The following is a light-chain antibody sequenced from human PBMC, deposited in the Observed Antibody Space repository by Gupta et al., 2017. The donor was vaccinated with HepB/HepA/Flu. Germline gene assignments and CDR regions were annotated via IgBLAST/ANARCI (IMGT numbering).Light chain of an antibody. CDR1: QSVSSN. J-gene: IGKJ4*01. Sequence: EIVMTQSPATLSVSPGERATLSCRASQSVSSNVAWYQQKPGQAPRLLMYAASTRATGIPDRFSGSGSGTEFTLTISSLQSEDFAVYYCQETNNWPPFTFGGGTRVEF. CDR2: AAS. V-gene: IGKV3D-15*01. CDR3: QETNNWPPFT.